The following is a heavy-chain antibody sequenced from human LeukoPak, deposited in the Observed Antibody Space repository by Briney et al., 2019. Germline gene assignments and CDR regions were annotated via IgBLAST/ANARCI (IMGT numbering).Heavy chain of an antibody. V-gene: IGHV1-2*06. D-gene: IGHD2-21*02. Sequence: ASVKVSCKASGYTFTGYYMHWVRQAPGQGLEWMGRINPNSGGTNYAQKFQGRVTMTRDTSISTAYMELRRLRSDDTAVYYCARGRHIVVVTADDYWGQGTLVTVSS. CDR3: ARGRHIVVVTADDY. CDR1: GYTFTGYY. CDR2: INPNSGGT. J-gene: IGHJ4*02.